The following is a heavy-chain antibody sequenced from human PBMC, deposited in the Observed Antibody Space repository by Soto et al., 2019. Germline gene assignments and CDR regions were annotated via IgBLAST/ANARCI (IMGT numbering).Heavy chain of an antibody. CDR2: ISYEGRNK. CDR1: GFTFSSYS. CDR3: ARVIGGMAKVPFDY. D-gene: IGHD2-2*01. V-gene: IGHV3-30*04. Sequence: PGGSLRLSGAASGFTFSSYSMHWVRQAPGTGLEWVAVISYEGRNKYYADSVKGRFTISRDNSKNTLYLQMNSLRTEDTAVYYCARVIGGMAKVPFDYCGQGALVTVSS. J-gene: IGHJ4*02.